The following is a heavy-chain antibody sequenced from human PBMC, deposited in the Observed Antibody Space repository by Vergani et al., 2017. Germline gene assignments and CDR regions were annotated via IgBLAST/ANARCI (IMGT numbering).Heavy chain of an antibody. CDR3: ARGGWELLELAY. D-gene: IGHD1-26*01. Sequence: VQLVESGGGLVKPGGSLRLSCAASGFSFSSSAMHWVRQAPGKGLEWVAVIWNDGSNKYYADSVQGRFTISRDNSKNTLYLRMNSLRAEDTAVYYCARGGWELLELAYWGQGTLVTVSS. V-gene: IGHV3-33*01. CDR1: GFSFSSSA. J-gene: IGHJ4*02. CDR2: IWNDGSNK.